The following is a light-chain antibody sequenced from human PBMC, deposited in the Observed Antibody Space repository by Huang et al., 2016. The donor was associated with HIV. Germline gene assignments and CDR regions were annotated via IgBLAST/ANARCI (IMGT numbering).Light chain of an antibody. CDR2: DAS. V-gene: IGKV1-8*01. Sequence: IRMTQSPSSLSASTGDRVTITCRASQNVGTSLAGYQQRPGRAPVLLIYDASTLQRGVPSRFSGSGARTVFTLTIGCLQVEDAATYYCQHSDGLSPLTFGGGT. J-gene: IGKJ4*01. CDR3: QHSDGLSPLT. CDR1: QNVGTS.